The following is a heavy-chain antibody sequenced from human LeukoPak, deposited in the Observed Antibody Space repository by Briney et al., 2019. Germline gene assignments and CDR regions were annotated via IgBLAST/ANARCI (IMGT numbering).Heavy chain of an antibody. D-gene: IGHD1-26*01. CDR3: ARVEVGGSYSKFDY. Sequence: PGGSLRLSCAASGFSFSSYWMHWVRQAPGKGLVWVSRINEDGSTINYADSVKGRFTISRDNAKNTLSPQMNSLRAEDTAVYYCARVEVGGSYSKFDYWGQGTLSPSPQ. CDR2: INEDGSTI. CDR1: GFSFSSYW. J-gene: IGHJ4*02. V-gene: IGHV3-74*01.